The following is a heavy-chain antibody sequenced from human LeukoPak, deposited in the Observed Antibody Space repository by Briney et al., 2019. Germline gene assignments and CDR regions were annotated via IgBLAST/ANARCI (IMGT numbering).Heavy chain of an antibody. CDR1: GFTFSSYG. J-gene: IGHJ4*02. D-gene: IGHD3-10*01. CDR2: ISNDGSNK. CDR3: AKDFYRSGSYYSPGNY. V-gene: IGHV3-30*18. Sequence: PGRSLRLSCAASGFTFSSYGMHCVRQAPGKGLEWVAVISNDGSNKYYGDSVKGRFTISRDNSKNTLYLQMNSLRAEDTAVYCCAKDFYRSGSYYSPGNYWGQGTLVTVSS.